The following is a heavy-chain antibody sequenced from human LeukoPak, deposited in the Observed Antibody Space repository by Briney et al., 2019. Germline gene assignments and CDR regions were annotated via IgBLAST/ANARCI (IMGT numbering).Heavy chain of an antibody. J-gene: IGHJ4*02. D-gene: IGHD3-10*01. CDR2: INSDGSST. Sequence: PGGSLRLSCAAPGFTFSSYWMHWVRQAPGKGLVWVSRINSDGSSTSYADSVKGRFTISRDNAKNTLYLQMNSLRAEDTAVYYCARLSYYGSGFDYWGQGTLVTVSS. V-gene: IGHV3-74*01. CDR1: GFTFSSYW. CDR3: ARLSYYGSGFDY.